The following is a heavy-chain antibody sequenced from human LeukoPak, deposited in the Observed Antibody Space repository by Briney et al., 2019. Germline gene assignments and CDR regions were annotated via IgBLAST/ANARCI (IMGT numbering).Heavy chain of an antibody. D-gene: IGHD3-22*01. CDR1: GGSISSGGYY. Sequence: PSETLSLTCTVSGGSISSGGYYWSWIRQPPGKGLEWIGYIYHSGSTYYNPSLKSRVTISVDKSKNQFSLKLSSVTAADTAVYYCARGRDYYDSSGSSYYFDYWGQGTLVTVSS. J-gene: IGHJ4*02. CDR3: ARGRDYYDSSGSSYYFDY. CDR2: IYHSGST. V-gene: IGHV4-30-2*01.